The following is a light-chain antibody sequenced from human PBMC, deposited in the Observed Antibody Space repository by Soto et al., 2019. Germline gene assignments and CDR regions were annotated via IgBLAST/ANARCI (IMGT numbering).Light chain of an antibody. CDR1: SSNIGAGYD. J-gene: IGLJ2*01. V-gene: IGLV1-40*01. CDR3: PSYDSSLDVV. Sequence: QSVLTQPPSVSGAPGQRVTISCTGSSSNIGAGYDVHWYQQLPGTAPKLLIHGNSNRPSGVPDLFSGSKSGTSACLAITGLQAEDEADYYCPSYDSSLDVVFGRGTKVTVL. CDR2: GNS.